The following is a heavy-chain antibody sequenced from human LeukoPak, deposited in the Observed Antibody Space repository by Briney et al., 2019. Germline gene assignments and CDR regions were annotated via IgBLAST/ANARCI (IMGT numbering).Heavy chain of an antibody. J-gene: IGHJ4*02. V-gene: IGHV3-30*02. CDR2: MRVDGSDI. Sequence: PGGSLRLSCAASGFTFTSYGMHWVRQAPGKGLEWVSFMRVDGSDIYYADSVKGRFTISRDNSKNTLYLQMNSLRREDPGVYYCAKNETWSFVYWGRGTLVSVSS. CDR1: GFTFTSYG. CDR3: AKNETWSFVY.